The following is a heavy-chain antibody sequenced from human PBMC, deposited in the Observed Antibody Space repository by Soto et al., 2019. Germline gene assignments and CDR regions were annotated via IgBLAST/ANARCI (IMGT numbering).Heavy chain of an antibody. J-gene: IGHJ4*02. CDR3: ARESLRAYDFWSGPTYYFDY. CDR2: INAGNGNT. V-gene: IGHV1-3*01. CDR1: GYTFTSYA. Sequence: ASVKVSCKASGYTFTSYAMHWVRQAPGQRLEWMGWINAGNGNTKYSQKFQGRVTITSDTSASTAYMELSSLRSEDTAVYYCARESLRAYDFWSGPTYYFDYWGQGTLVTVSS. D-gene: IGHD3-3*01.